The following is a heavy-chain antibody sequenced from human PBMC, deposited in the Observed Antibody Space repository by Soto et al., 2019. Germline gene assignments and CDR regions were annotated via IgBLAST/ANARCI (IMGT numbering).Heavy chain of an antibody. CDR3: ARRGYDLWSGLDV. D-gene: IGHD3-3*01. J-gene: IGHJ6*02. CDR1: GYNFTSYW. CDR2: IDPTDSFT. Sequence: EVQLVQSGAEVKKPGESLRISCKGSGYNFTSYWIIWVRQMPGKGLEWMGNIDPTDSFTNYSPSFQGHVTISTDKSMSTAYLQWGTLKASDTAMYYCARRGYDLWSGLDVWGQGTTVTISS. V-gene: IGHV5-10-1*03.